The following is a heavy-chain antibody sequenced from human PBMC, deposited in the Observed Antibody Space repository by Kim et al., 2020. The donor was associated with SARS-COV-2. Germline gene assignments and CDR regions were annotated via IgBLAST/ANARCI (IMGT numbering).Heavy chain of an antibody. J-gene: IGHJ6*02. CDR1: GYTFTSYA. D-gene: IGHD3-16*02. CDR3: ARVGDYDYIWGSYRRPGVDYYGMDV. Sequence: ASVKVSCKASGYTFTSYAMNWVRQAPGQGLEWMGWINTNTGNPTYAQGFTGRFVFSLDTSVSTAYLQISSLKAEDTAVYYCARVGDYDYIWGSYRRPGVDYYGMDVWGQGTTVTVSS. CDR2: INTNTGNP. V-gene: IGHV7-4-1*02.